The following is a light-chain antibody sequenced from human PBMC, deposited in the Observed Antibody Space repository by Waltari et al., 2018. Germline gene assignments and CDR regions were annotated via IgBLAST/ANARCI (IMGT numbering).Light chain of an antibody. V-gene: IGLV2-8*01. CDR3: SSDAGSNNYVI. Sequence: QSALTQPPSASGSLGQSVTISCTGTSSDVGASNYVSWYQQNPGKAAKLMIFEVSKRPSGVPDRFSGSRSGNTASLTVSGLQAEDEADYYCSSDAGSNNYVILGGGTKLTIL. CDR2: EVS. J-gene: IGLJ2*01. CDR1: SSDVGASNY.